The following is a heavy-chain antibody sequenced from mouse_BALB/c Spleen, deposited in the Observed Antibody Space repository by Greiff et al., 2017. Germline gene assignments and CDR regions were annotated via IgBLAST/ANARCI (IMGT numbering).Heavy chain of an antibody. Sequence: EVQLQQSGPELVKPGASVKISCKASGYSFTGYFMNWVMQSHGKSLEWIGRINPYNGDTFYNQKFKGKATLTVDKSSSTAHLELRSLASEDSAVYYCAVIYDGYYDGYYYAMDYWGQGTSVTVSS. CDR2: INPYNGDT. V-gene: IGHV1-20*02. D-gene: IGHD2-3*01. CDR1: GYSFTGYF. CDR3: AVIYDGYYDGYYYAMDY. J-gene: IGHJ4*01.